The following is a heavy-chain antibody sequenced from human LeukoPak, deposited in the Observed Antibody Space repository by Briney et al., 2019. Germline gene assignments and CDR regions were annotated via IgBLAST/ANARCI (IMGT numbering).Heavy chain of an antibody. CDR2: IYSGGST. V-gene: IGHV3-53*01. Sequence: GGSLRLSCAASGFTVSSNYMSWVRQAPGKGLEWVSVIYSGGSTYYADSVKGRLTISRDNSKNTLYLQMNSLRAEDTAVYYCAREPRVAGTTMVWGQGTMVTVSS. CDR1: GFTVSSNY. J-gene: IGHJ3*01. D-gene: IGHD6-19*01. CDR3: AREPRVAGTTMV.